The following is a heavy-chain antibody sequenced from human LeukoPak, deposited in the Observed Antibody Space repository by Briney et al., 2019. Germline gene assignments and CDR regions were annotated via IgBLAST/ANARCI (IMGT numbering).Heavy chain of an antibody. J-gene: IGHJ4*02. CDR1: GYTFTGNY. D-gene: IGHD6-13*01. CDR3: ARGAGTSWFDY. Sequence: ASVKVSCKASGYTFTGNYIHCVRQAPGQGLEWMGWINPNDGRTNFARKFQGRVTMTRDTSISTAYMELSSLTSDDTAVYYCARGAGTSWFDYWGQGTLVTVSS. CDR2: INPNDGRT. V-gene: IGHV1-2*02.